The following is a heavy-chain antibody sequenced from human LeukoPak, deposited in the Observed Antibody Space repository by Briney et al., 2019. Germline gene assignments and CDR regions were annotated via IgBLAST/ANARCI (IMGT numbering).Heavy chain of an antibody. CDR1: GGTFSSYT. CDR2: IIPILGIA. CDR3: ARARNPYGDFDY. Sequence: SVKVSCKASGGTFSSYTISWGRQAPGQGLEWMGRIIPILGIANYAQKFHGRVTITADKSTSTAYMELSSLRSEDTAVYYCARARNPYGDFDYWGQGTLVTVSS. D-gene: IGHD4-17*01. J-gene: IGHJ4*02. V-gene: IGHV1-69*02.